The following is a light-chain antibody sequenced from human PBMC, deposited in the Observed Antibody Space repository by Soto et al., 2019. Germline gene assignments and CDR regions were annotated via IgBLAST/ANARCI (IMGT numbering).Light chain of an antibody. V-gene: IGKV1-12*01. CDR2: AAS. J-gene: IGKJ1*01. CDR1: QHISSW. CDR3: QQANSFPWA. Sequence: DIQVTQSPSSVSAPVGDRVIITCRASQHISSWLAWYQQKPGKAPKLLIFAASRLQSGVPSRCSGSGSGTNFSLAISSLQPEDSATYYGQQANSFPWAFGQGTKVEIK.